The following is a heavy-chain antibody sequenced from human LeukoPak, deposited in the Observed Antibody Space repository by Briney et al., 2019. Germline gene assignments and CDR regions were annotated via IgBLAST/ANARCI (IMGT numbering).Heavy chain of an antibody. CDR3: AKASGAAAMDRLPFDY. V-gene: IGHV3-23*01. Sequence: GGSLRLSCAASGFTFSSYAMSWVRQAPGKGLEWVSAISGSGGSTYYADSVKGRFTISRDNSKDTLYLQMNSLRAEDTAVYYCAKASGAAAMDRLPFDYWGQGTLVTVSS. D-gene: IGHD2-2*01. CDR2: ISGSGGST. J-gene: IGHJ4*02. CDR1: GFTFSSYA.